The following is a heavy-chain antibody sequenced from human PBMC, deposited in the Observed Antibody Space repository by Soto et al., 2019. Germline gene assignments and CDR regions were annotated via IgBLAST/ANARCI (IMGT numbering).Heavy chain of an antibody. J-gene: IGHJ6*02. Sequence: GGSLRLSCSASGFTFSNYAIHWVRQAPGKGLEWVAVISYDGIKKYYADSVKGRFTISRDNSKNTLHLQMNSLRTEDTAVYYCARDYYRFNSGYGFSMDVWGQGTTVTVSS. CDR1: GFTFSNYA. CDR3: ARDYYRFNSGYGFSMDV. D-gene: IGHD5-12*01. V-gene: IGHV3-30-3*01. CDR2: ISYDGIKK.